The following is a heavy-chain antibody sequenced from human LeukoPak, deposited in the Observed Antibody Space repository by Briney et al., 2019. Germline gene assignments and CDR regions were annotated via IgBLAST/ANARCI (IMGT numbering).Heavy chain of an antibody. CDR1: GVTFSTYA. Sequence: PGGSLRLSCAASGVTFSTYAMSWVRQAPGKGLEWVSSIVGSGDSTYYADSVKGRFTISRDNSKNMLYLQMNGLRAEDTAVYYCAKRAGWAFDYWGQGTLVTVPS. J-gene: IGHJ4*02. CDR3: AKRAGWAFDY. CDR2: IVGSGDST. V-gene: IGHV3-23*01. D-gene: IGHD1-26*01.